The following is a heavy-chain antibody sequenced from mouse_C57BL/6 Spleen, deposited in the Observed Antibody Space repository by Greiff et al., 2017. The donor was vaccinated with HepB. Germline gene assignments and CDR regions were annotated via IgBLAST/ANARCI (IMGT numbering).Heavy chain of an antibody. CDR1: GFTFSSYG. V-gene: IGHV5-6*02. CDR2: ISSGGSYT. CDR3: ERWDGGYFGD. D-gene: IGHD4-1*01. Sequence: DVMLVESGGDLVKPGGSLKLSCAASGFTFSSYGMSWVRQTPDKRLEWVATISSGGSYTYYPDSVKGRFTISRDNAKNTLYLQKSSLKSEDTAMYDCERWDGGYFGDWGQGTTLTVSS. J-gene: IGHJ2*01.